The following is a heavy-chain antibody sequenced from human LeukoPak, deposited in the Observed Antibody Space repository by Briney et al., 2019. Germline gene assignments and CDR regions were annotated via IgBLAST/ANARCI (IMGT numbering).Heavy chain of an antibody. Sequence: GASVKVSCKASGGTFSSYAISWVRQAPGQGLEWMGIINPSGGSTSYAQKFQGRVTMTRDTSTSTVYMELSSLRSEDTAVYYCARSRSIVGIDYWGQGTLVTVSS. CDR2: INPSGGST. CDR3: ARSRSIVGIDY. D-gene: IGHD3-22*01. CDR1: GGTFSSYA. J-gene: IGHJ4*02. V-gene: IGHV1-46*01.